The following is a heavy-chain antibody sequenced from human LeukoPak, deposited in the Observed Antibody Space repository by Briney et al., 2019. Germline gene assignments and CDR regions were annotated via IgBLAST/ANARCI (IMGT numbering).Heavy chain of an antibody. Sequence: SETLSLTCTVSNYFITTAYYWGWIRQPPGKGLEWIGSIFHDGVTYYNPSLKGRVTISLESSTNQFSLKLGSVTAADTAVYYCARKFGVAYYGDPRGSFDVWSPGTLVTVSS. J-gene: IGHJ3*01. CDR1: NYFITTAYY. V-gene: IGHV4-38-2*02. CDR3: ARKFGVAYYGDPRGSFDV. CDR2: IFHDGVT. D-gene: IGHD4-17*01.